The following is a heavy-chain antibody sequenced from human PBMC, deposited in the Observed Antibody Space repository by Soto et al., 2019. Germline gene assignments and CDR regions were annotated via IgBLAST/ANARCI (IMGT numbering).Heavy chain of an antibody. D-gene: IGHD3-3*01. Sequence: EVQLVESGGGLVQPGGSLRLSCVASGFSFSNYNMNWVRQAPGKGLEWVSYITDSSDTVHYADSVGGRFTISRDNAESSLYLQMNSLRDEDTAVYFCARDFGHGYYLDYWGRGTLVTVSS. CDR1: GFSFSNYN. CDR3: ARDFGHGYYLDY. CDR2: ITDSSDTV. V-gene: IGHV3-48*02. J-gene: IGHJ4*02.